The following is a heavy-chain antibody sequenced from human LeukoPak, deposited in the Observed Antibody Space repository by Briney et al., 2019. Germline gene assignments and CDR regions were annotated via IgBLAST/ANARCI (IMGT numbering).Heavy chain of an antibody. J-gene: IGHJ3*02. CDR3: ARAPYSGSYYSLHDAFDI. CDR2: ISGSADAT. Sequence: GGSLRLSCASSGFTFNKYAMSWVRQAPGKGLEWVSAISGSADATYYADAVKGRFTISRDNAKNSLYLQMNSLRAEDTAVYYCARAPYSGSYYSLHDAFDIWGQGTMVTVSS. V-gene: IGHV3-23*01. CDR1: GFTFNKYA. D-gene: IGHD1-26*01.